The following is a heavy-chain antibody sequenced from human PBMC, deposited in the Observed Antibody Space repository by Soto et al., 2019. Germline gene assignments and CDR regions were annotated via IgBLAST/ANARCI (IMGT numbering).Heavy chain of an antibody. Sequence: EVQLLESGGGLEQPGGSLRLSCVASGFTISSYAMSWVRQAPGKGLEWVSAISGSGGSTYYADSVKGRFTISRDSPKNTLYLQMNSLRAEDTAIYSCVKDYSRVWTFYWGQGTLVTVSS. CDR1: GFTISSYA. CDR3: VKDYSRVWTFY. V-gene: IGHV3-23*01. CDR2: ISGSGGST. J-gene: IGHJ4*02. D-gene: IGHD1-1*01.